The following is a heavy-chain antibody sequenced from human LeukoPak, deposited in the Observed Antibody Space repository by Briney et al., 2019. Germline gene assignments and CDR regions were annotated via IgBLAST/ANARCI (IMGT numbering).Heavy chain of an antibody. J-gene: IGHJ4*02. Sequence: GSLRLSCAASGFTVSSNYMSWVRQAPGKGLEWVSVIYSGGSTYYADSVKGRFTISRDNSKNTLYLQMNSLRAEDTAVYYCAIDFWSGYYGHSFDYWGQGTLVTVSS. V-gene: IGHV3-53*01. D-gene: IGHD3-3*01. CDR2: IYSGGST. CDR3: AIDFWSGYYGHSFDY. CDR1: GFTVSSNY.